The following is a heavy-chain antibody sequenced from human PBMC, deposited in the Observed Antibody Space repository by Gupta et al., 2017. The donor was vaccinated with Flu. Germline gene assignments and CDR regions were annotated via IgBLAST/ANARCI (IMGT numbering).Heavy chain of an antibody. CDR3: ARGPGRYSSGWYPGSYWYFDL. J-gene: IGHJ2*01. Sequence: EVQLVETGGGLIQPGGSLRLACAASGFTVSSNYMSGVRQAPGKGLEWVSVIYSGGSTYDADSVKGRFTISRDNSKNTLYLQMNSLRAEDTAVYYCARGPGRYSSGWYPGSYWYFDLWGRGTLVTVSS. CDR1: GFTVSSNY. D-gene: IGHD6-19*01. CDR2: IYSGGST. V-gene: IGHV3-53*02.